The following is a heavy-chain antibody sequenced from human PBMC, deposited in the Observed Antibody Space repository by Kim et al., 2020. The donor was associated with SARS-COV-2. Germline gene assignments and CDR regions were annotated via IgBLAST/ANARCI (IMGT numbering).Heavy chain of an antibody. CDR1: GYSIITFA. D-gene: IGHD6-19*01. J-gene: IGHJ4*02. CDR3: AKDHPSSGWPTFDY. Sequence: GGSLRLSCAASGYSIITFAMSWVRQAPGKGLEWVSAITKYDGRTYYADSVRGRFTISRDNSKNTVYLQMDSLRAEDTGLYYCAKDHPSSGWPTFDYWGQGTLVTVSS. V-gene: IGHV3-23*01. CDR2: ITKYDGRT.